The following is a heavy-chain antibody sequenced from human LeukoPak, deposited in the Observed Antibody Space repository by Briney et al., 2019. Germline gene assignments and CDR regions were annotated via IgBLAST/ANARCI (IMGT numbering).Heavy chain of an antibody. CDR1: VRPLSLYH. CDR2: IYSSGST. CDR3: ASHYGSGFDY. Sequence: KSAETLSLTCTVSVRPLSLYHGRWPPQPPGEGLELVEYIYSSGSTKSNPSLKSRVTISIDTSKNQFSLKLNSVTAADTAMYYCASHYGSGFDYWGQGNLVTVSS. D-gene: IGHD3-10*01. J-gene: IGHJ4*02. V-gene: IGHV4-59*01.